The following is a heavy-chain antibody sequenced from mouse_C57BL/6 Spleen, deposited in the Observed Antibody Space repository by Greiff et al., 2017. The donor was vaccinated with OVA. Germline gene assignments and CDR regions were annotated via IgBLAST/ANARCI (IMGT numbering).Heavy chain of an antibody. CDR1: GYSFTDYN. Sequence: VQLQQSGPELVKPGASVKISCKASGYSFTDYNMNWVKQSNGKSLEWIGVINPNNGTTSYNQKFKGKATLNVDQSSSTPYLQLTSLTSEDSAVYYCAKGGLLGYYFDYWGQGTTLTVSS. J-gene: IGHJ2*01. CDR2: INPNNGTT. CDR3: AKGGLLGYYFDY. V-gene: IGHV1-39*01. D-gene: IGHD1-1*01.